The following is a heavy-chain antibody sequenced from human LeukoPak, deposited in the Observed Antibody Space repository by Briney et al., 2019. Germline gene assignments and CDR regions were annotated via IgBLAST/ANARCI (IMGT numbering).Heavy chain of an antibody. D-gene: IGHD1-7*01. V-gene: IGHV4-59*08. CDR3: ASYNWNYGVYFDY. Sequence: KTSETLSLTCTVSGGSISSYYWSWIRQPPGKGLEWIGYIYYSGSTNYNPSLKSRVTISVDTSKNQFSLKLSSVTAADTAVYYCASYNWNYGVYFDYWGQGTLVTVSS. J-gene: IGHJ4*02. CDR2: IYYSGST. CDR1: GGSISSYY.